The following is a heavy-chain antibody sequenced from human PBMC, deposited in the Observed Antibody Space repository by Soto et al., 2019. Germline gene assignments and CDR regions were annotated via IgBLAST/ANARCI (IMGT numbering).Heavy chain of an antibody. CDR2: MNANSGNT. D-gene: IGHD6-19*01. CDR1: GYTFTSYD. V-gene: IGHV1-8*01. J-gene: IGHJ6*03. Sequence: ASVKVSCKASGYTFTSYDINWVRQATGQGLEWMGWMNANSGNTDYAQKLQGRVTMTTDTSTSTAYMELRSLRSDDTAVYYCARGNQYSSGYMDVWGKGTTGTVSS. CDR3: ARGNQYSSGYMDV.